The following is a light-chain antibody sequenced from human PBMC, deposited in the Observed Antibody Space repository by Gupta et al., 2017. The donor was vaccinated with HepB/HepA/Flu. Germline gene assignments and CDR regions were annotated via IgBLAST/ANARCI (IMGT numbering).Light chain of an antibody. J-gene: IGLJ2*01. CDR2: EVS. CDR3: SSSAGSNNLVV. CDR1: SGDVGGYNY. Sequence: SALTPPPAASGSPGQSVTISCTGTSGDVGGYNYVSCYQQHPGKAPKLMFYEVSKRPSGVPDRFSGSKSGTTAAFTATGLQAEDDADYYCSSSAGSNNLVVFGGGTKLTVL. V-gene: IGLV2-8*01.